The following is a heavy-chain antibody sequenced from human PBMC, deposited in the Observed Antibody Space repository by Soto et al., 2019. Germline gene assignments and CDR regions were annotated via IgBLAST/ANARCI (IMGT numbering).Heavy chain of an antibody. CDR2: ISGSGSST. D-gene: IGHD5-12*01. V-gene: IGHV3-23*01. CDR1: GFTFSSYA. J-gene: IGHJ4*02. Sequence: GGSLRLSCASSGFTFSSYAMSLVRQAPGKGLEWVSAISGSGSSTYYADSVKGRFTISRDNSKNSLYLHMNSLRAEDSAVYYCANGIVATGELDYWGQGTLVTVSS. CDR3: ANGIVATGELDY.